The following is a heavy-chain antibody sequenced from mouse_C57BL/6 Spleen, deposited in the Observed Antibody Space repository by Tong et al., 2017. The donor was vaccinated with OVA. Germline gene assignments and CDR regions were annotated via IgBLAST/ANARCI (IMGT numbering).Heavy chain of an antibody. V-gene: IGHV5-4*01. CDR3: ARSTTETVDFDY. CDR2: ISDGGSYT. CDR1: GFTFSSYA. Sequence: EVQLQESGGGLVKPGGSLKLSCAASGFTFSSYAMSWVRQTPEKRLEWVATISDGGSYTYYPDNVKGRFTISRDNAKNNLYLQMSHLKSEDTAMYYCARSTTETVDFDYWGQGTTLTVSS. J-gene: IGHJ2*01.